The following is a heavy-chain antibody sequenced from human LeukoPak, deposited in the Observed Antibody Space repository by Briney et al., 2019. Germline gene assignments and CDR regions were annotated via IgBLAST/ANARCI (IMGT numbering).Heavy chain of an antibody. CDR1: GFTFSGSA. D-gene: IGHD1-14*01. CDR2: IRSKGNKYAT. V-gene: IGHV3-73*01. CDR3: TSRDPESPVP. J-gene: IGHJ4*02. Sequence: PGGSLRLSCAASGFTFSGSAIYWVRQASGKGLEWVGHIRSKGNKYATANAASVKGRFTISRDDSKNTAYLQMNSLKIEDTAMYYCTSRDPESPVPWGQGTLVTVSS.